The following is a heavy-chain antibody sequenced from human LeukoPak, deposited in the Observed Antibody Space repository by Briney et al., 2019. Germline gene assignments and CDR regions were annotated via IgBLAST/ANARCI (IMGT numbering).Heavy chain of an antibody. Sequence: SETLSLTCAVYGGSFSGYYWSWIRQPPGKGLEWIGEINHSGSTNYNPSLKGRVTISVDTSKNQFSLKLSSVTAADTAVYYCARKVTLGYCSGGSCYSPLDYWGQGTLVTVSS. D-gene: IGHD2-15*01. CDR1: GGSFSGYY. V-gene: IGHV4-34*01. J-gene: IGHJ4*02. CDR3: ARKVTLGYCSGGSCYSPLDY. CDR2: INHSGST.